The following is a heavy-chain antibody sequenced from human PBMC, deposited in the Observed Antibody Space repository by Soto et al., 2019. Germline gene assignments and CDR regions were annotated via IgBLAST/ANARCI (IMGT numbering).Heavy chain of an antibody. D-gene: IGHD3-10*01. V-gene: IGHV3-21*01. CDR3: ASWSGSGADY. CDR1: GFTFTNYS. J-gene: IGHJ4*02. CDR2: ISSGSSFI. Sequence: EVQLVESGGGLVKPGGSLRLSCAASGFTFTNYSINWFRQAPGKGLERVSYISSGSSFISYAASVKGRFTISRDNAKNSVYLQMNSLRAEDTAVYYCASWSGSGADYWGQGTLVTVSS.